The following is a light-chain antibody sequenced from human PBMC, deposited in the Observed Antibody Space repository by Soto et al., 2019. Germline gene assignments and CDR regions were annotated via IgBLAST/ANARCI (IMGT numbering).Light chain of an antibody. Sequence: EIMLTQSPGTLSLSPGERATLSCRASQSVSLNYLALYQVKPGQTPRLLIHGASSRATGIPDRFSAGGSGTDFTLTITRLEPEDFAVYYCQQYGSSPYTFGQGTKLEIK. CDR3: QQYGSSPYT. J-gene: IGKJ2*01. CDR2: GAS. V-gene: IGKV3-20*01. CDR1: QSVSLNY.